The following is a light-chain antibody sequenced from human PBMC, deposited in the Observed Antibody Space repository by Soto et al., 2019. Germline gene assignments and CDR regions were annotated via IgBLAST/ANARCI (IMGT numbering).Light chain of an antibody. Sequence: EIVMTQSPATLSVSPGERATLSCRASQSISSSLAWYQQKPGQAPRLLIYGASTRATNIPARFSGSGSGTEFTLTISSLQSEDFGVYYCHQYNNWLSLTFGGGTKVDIK. CDR3: HQYNNWLSLT. CDR1: QSISSS. V-gene: IGKV3-15*01. J-gene: IGKJ4*01. CDR2: GAS.